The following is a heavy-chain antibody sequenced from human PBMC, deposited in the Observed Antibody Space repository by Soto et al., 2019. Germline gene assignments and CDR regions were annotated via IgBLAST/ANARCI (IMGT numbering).Heavy chain of an antibody. V-gene: IGHV4-59*01. Sequence: SETLSLTCTVSGGSISSYYWSWIRQPPGKGLEWIGYIFYSGSTNHNPSLKSRVTMSVDTSKNQFSLKLSSVTAADTAVYYCVRDSGSGSYSYNWFDPWGQGTLVTVS. D-gene: IGHD3-10*01. CDR3: VRDSGSGSYSYNWFDP. J-gene: IGHJ5*02. CDR2: IFYSGST. CDR1: GGSISSYY.